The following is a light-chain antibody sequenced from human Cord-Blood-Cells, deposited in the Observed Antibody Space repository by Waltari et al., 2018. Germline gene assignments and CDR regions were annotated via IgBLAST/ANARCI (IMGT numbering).Light chain of an antibody. CDR1: RSVSSN. V-gene: IGKV3-15*01. CDR2: GAS. CDR3: QQYNNWPPWT. Sequence: EIVMTQSPATLSVSPGERANLSCRASRSVSSNLAWYQQKPGQAPRLLIYGASTRATGIPARFSGSGAGTEFTLTISSLQSEDFAVYYCQQYNNWPPWTFGQWTKVEIK. J-gene: IGKJ1*01.